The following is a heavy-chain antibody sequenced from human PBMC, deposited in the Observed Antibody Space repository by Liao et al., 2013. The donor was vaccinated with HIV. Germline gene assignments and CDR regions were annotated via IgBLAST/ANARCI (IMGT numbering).Heavy chain of an antibody. CDR3: ASGYNWNYVGH. D-gene: IGHD1-7*01. CDR1: GGSISRGNYY. CDR2: IYTSGST. J-gene: IGHJ5*02. Sequence: QVQLQESGPGLVKPSQTLSLTCTVSGGSISRGNYYWSWIRQPAGKGLEWIGRIYTSGSTIYNPSLKSRVTISVDTSKNQFSLKLSSVTAADTAVYYCASGYNWNYVGHWGLGTLVTVSS. V-gene: IGHV4-61*02.